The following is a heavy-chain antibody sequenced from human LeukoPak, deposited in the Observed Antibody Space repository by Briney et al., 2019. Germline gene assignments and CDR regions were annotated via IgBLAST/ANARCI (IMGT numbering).Heavy chain of an antibody. J-gene: IGHJ4*02. CDR1: GFTFSSYS. D-gene: IGHD3-22*01. CDR2: ISSSSSYI. Sequence: GGSLRLSCAASGFTFSSYSMNWVRQAPGKGLEWVSSISSSSSYIYYADSVKGRFTISRDNAKNSLYLQMNSLRAEDTAVYYCARGRYYYDSSGYFLFDYWGQGTLVTVSS. V-gene: IGHV3-21*01. CDR3: ARGRYYYDSSGYFLFDY.